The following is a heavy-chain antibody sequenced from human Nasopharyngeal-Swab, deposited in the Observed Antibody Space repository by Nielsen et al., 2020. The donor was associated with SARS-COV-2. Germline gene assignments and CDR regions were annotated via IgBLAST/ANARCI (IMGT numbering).Heavy chain of an antibody. D-gene: IGHD3-3*01. CDR3: ARGVVDFWSGYYNGYYYYGMDV. CDR2: IYPGDSDS. V-gene: IGHV5-51*01. Sequence: GESLKISCQASGYIFTNYWIGWVRQMPGKGLEWMAMIYPGDSDSKYSPSFQGQVTISADKSISTAYLQWSSLKASDTAMYYCARGVVDFWSGYYNGYYYYGMDVWGQGTTVTVSS. CDR1: GYIFTNYW. J-gene: IGHJ6*02.